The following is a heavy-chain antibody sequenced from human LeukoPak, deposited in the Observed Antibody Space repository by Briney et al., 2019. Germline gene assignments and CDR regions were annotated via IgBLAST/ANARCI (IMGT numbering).Heavy chain of an antibody. CDR3: ASGSYSFYYFNY. D-gene: IGHD1-26*01. V-gene: IGHV4-4*07. CDR2: IYTSGST. Sequence: PSETLSLTCTVSGGSISSYYWSWIRQPAGKGLEWIGRIYTSGSTNYNPSLKSRVIMSVDTSKNQFSLKLNSVTAAGTAVCYCASGSYSFYYFNYWGQGTLVTVSS. J-gene: IGHJ4*02. CDR1: GGSISSYY.